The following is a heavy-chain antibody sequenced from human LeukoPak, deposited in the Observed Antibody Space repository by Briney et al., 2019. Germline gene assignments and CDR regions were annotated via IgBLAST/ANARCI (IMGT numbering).Heavy chain of an antibody. CDR1: GGSISSHY. D-gene: IGHD2/OR15-2a*01. CDR2: ISNSGST. CDR3: ARGRVIGSGAFDI. Sequence: SETLSLTCTVSGGSISSHYWSWIRQPPGKGLEWIGYISNSGSTNYNPSLKSRVTISLDTSKNQFSLKLSSATAADTAVYYCARGRVIGSGAFDIWDQGTILTVSS. J-gene: IGHJ3*02. V-gene: IGHV4-59*11.